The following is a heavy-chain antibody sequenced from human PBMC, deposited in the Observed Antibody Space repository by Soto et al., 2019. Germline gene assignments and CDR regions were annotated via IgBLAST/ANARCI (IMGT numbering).Heavy chain of an antibody. J-gene: IGHJ3*02. Sequence: QVQLVESGGGVVQPGRSLRLSCAASGFTFSSYAMHWVRQAPGKGLEWVAVISYDGSNKYYADSVKGRFTISRDNSKNPLYLQMNSLRAEDTAVYYCARDGAVAGPDAFDIWGQGTMVTVSS. D-gene: IGHD6-19*01. CDR2: ISYDGSNK. V-gene: IGHV3-30-3*01. CDR3: ARDGAVAGPDAFDI. CDR1: GFTFSSYA.